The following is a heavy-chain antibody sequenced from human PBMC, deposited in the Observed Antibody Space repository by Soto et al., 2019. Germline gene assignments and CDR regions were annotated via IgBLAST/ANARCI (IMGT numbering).Heavy chain of an antibody. Sequence: SVKVSCKASGGTFSSYAISWVRQAPGQGFEWMGGIIPIFGTANYAQKFQGRVTITADESTSTAYMELSSLRSEDTAVYYCALRITIFGVVRRYGMDVWGQGTTVTVSS. CDR3: ALRITIFGVVRRYGMDV. CDR2: IIPIFGTA. J-gene: IGHJ6*02. V-gene: IGHV1-69*13. D-gene: IGHD3-3*01. CDR1: GGTFSSYA.